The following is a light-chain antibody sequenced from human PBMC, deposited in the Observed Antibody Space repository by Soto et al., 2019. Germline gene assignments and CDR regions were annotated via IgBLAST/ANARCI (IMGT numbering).Light chain of an antibody. J-gene: IGKJ1*01. CDR2: KAS. V-gene: IGKV1-5*03. CDR1: QSISSW. Sequence: DIQMTQSPSTLSASVGDRVTITCRASQSISSWLAWYQQKPGKAPNLLIFKASTLDSGVPSRFSGSGSGTEFTLTISSLQSEYVATCFCQQYNTYSGTFGQGTKVDMK. CDR3: QQYNTYSGT.